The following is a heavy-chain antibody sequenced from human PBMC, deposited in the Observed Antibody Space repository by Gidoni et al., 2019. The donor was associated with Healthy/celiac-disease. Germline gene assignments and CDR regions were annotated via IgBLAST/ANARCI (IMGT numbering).Heavy chain of an antibody. CDR1: GGSISSGGYS. V-gene: IGHV4-30-2*01. CDR2: IYHSGST. Sequence: QLQLQESGSGLVKPSQTLSLTCAVSGGSISSGGYSWSWIRQPPGKGLEWIGYIYHSGSTYHNPSLKSRVTISVDRSKNQFSLKLSSVTAADTAVYYCARGYFDWFLQNNWFDPWGQGTLVTVSS. D-gene: IGHD3-9*01. CDR3: ARGYFDWFLQNNWFDP. J-gene: IGHJ5*02.